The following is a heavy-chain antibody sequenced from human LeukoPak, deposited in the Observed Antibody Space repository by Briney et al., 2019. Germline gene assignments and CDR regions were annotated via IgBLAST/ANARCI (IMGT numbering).Heavy chain of an antibody. J-gene: IGHJ6*02. Sequence: ASVKVSCKASGYTFTGYYMHWVRQAPGQGLEWMGWINPNSGGTNYAQKFQGRVTMTRDTSISTAYMELSRLRSDDTAVYYCARTRIQLWLGYYYGMDVWSQGTTVTVSS. V-gene: IGHV1-2*02. CDR3: ARTRIQLWLGYYYGMDV. D-gene: IGHD5-18*01. CDR2: INPNSGGT. CDR1: GYTFTGYY.